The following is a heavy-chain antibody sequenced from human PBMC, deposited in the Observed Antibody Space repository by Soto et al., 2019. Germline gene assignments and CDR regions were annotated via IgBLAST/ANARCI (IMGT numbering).Heavy chain of an antibody. CDR2: ISYDGRNK. CDR1: GFTFSNYA. D-gene: IGHD3-10*01. CDR3: ARNGSGNYFHFDY. V-gene: IGHV3-30*04. Sequence: QVQLVESGGGVVQPGRSLRLSCAASGFTFSNYAMHWVRQAPGKGLEWVAVISYDGRNKYYADSVKGRFTISRDNSKNTLYLQVNSLRADGTAVYYCARNGSGNYFHFDYWGQGTLVTVSS. J-gene: IGHJ4*02.